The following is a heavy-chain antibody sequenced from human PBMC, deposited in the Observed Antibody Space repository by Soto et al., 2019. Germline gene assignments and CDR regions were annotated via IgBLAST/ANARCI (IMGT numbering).Heavy chain of an antibody. V-gene: IGHV3-23*01. Sequence: GGLQLSCTASGFTFSSYAMSWVRQAPGKGLEWVSAISGSGGSTYYADSVKGRFTISRDNSKNTLYLQMNSLRAEDTAVYYCEKGSMVYAILCGMDVWGQGTTVTVSS. CDR1: GFTFSSYA. CDR2: ISGSGGST. D-gene: IGHD2-8*01. CDR3: EKGSMVYAILCGMDV. J-gene: IGHJ6*02.